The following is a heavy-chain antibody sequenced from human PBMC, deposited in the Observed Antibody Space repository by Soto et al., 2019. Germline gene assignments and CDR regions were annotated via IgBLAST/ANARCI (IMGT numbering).Heavy chain of an antibody. CDR3: ARDSSSGVGAFDI. CDR2: INAGNGNT. D-gene: IGHD1-26*01. V-gene: IGHV1-3*01. J-gene: IGHJ3*02. CDR1: GYPFTGYY. Sequence: GASVKVSCKASGYPFTGYYIHWVRQAPGQRLEWMGWINAGNGNTKYSQKFQGRVTITRDTSASTAYMELSSLRSEDTAVYYCARDSSSGVGAFDIWGQGTMVTVSS.